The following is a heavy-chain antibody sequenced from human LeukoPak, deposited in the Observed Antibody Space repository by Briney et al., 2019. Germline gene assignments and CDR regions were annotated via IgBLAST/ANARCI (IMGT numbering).Heavy chain of an antibody. D-gene: IGHD5-24*01. J-gene: IGHJ4*02. CDR3: AKDGVAGVRDGYNFALGY. CDR2: ISYAGDNK. Sequence: GGSLRLSCAASGFTFSSYGMHWVRQAPGKGLEWVAVISYAGDNKYYADSVKGRFTISRDNSKNTLYLQMNSLRAEDTAVYYCAKDGVAGVRDGYNFALGYWGQGTLVTVSS. CDR1: GFTFSSYG. V-gene: IGHV3-30*18.